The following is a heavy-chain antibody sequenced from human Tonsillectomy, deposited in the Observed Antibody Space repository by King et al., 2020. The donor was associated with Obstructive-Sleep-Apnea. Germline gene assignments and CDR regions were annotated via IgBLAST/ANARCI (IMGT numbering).Heavy chain of an antibody. Sequence: QLVQSGAEVKKPGESLRISCKGSGYSFTSYWISWGRQMPGKGLECMGRIDPSDSYTNYSPSFQGHFTISADKSISTAYLQWSSLKASDTAMYYCAGGYRYGSDYWGQGTLVTVSS. CDR3: AGGYRYGSDY. D-gene: IGHD5-18*01. CDR2: IDPSDSYT. CDR1: GYSFTSYW. J-gene: IGHJ4*02. V-gene: IGHV5-10-1*01.